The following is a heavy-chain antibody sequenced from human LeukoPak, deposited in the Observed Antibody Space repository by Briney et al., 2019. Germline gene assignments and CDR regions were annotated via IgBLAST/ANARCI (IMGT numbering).Heavy chain of an antibody. CDR1: GFTFSSYA. V-gene: IGHV3-23*01. CDR2: ISGSGGST. J-gene: IGHJ6*03. Sequence: QPGGSLRLSCAASGFTFSSYAMSWVRQAPGKGLEWVSAISGSGGSTYYADSVKGRFTISRDNSKNTLYLQMNSLRAEDTAVYYCAKDAVRGTNGVCYTKCYYYYMDVWGKGTTVTVSS. CDR3: AKDAVRGTNGVCYTKCYYYYMDV. D-gene: IGHD2-8*01.